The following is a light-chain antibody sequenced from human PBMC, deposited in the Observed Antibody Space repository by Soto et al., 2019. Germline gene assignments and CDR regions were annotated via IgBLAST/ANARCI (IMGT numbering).Light chain of an antibody. J-gene: IGKJ1*01. CDR2: AAS. Sequence: DIQMTQSPSSLSASVGDRVTITCRASQGISSYLAWYQQKPGQVPKLLIYAASTLQSGVPSRFGGSGSGTDFTLTISSLQPEDVATYYCQKYNSAPQTFGQGTKVEIK. CDR1: QGISSY. CDR3: QKYNSAPQT. V-gene: IGKV1-27*01.